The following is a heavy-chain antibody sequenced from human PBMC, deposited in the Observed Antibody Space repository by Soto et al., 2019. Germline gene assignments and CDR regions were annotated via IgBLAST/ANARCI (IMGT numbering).Heavy chain of an antibody. D-gene: IGHD2-8*01. CDR3: ARDRSTYGGGGTGEVKENWFDP. CDR2: AYYSGST. CDR1: GGSISHYY. V-gene: IGHV4-59*01. J-gene: IGHJ5*02. Sequence: ETLSLTCTVSGGSISHYYWSWIRQSPGKGLEWIGYAYYSGSTDYNPSLKSRVTMSVDTSKNQVSLKLNSVTTADTAVYYCARDRSTYGGGGTGEVKENWFDPWGPGTLVTVSS.